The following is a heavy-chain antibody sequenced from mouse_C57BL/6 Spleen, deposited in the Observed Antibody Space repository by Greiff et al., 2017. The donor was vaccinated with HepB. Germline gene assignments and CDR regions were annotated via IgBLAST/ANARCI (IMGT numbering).Heavy chain of an antibody. Sequence: LQESGAELVKPGASVKMSCKASGYTFTTYPIEWMKQNHGKSLEWIGNFHPYNDDTKYNEKFKGKATLTVEKSSSTVYLELSRLTSDDSAVYYCARGGYGNLFYYAMDYWGQGTSVTVSS. CDR2: FHPYNDDT. D-gene: IGHD2-1*01. J-gene: IGHJ4*01. CDR3: ARGGYGNLFYYAMDY. CDR1: GYTFTTYP. V-gene: IGHV1-47*01.